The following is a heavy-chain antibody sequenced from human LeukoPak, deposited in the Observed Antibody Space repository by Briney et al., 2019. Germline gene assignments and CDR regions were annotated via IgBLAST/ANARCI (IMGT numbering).Heavy chain of an antibody. D-gene: IGHD6-19*01. Sequence: PGGSLRLSCAASGFAFSFYAMSWLRQPPGKGLEWVSTINANSGTTSYAASVRGRFTFSRDNSKNTLYLQVNTLRADDTATYYCAKPVSGGLAVTADWFHPWGQGTLVVVSS. J-gene: IGHJ5*01. V-gene: IGHV3-23*01. CDR3: AKPVSGGLAVTADWFHP. CDR2: INANSGTT. CDR1: GFAFSFYA.